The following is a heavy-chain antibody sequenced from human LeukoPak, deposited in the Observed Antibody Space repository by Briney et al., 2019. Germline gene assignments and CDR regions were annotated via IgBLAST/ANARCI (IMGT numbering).Heavy chain of an antibody. V-gene: IGHV4-39*01. CDR1: GASISGGTYY. CDR2: IYYTGST. CDR3: ARGSEGGYPDAFDI. J-gene: IGHJ3*02. Sequence: PSETLSLTCSVSGASISGGTYYWGWIRQPPGKGLEWIGSIYYTGSTYDNPSLKSRVTISVDTSKNQFSLKLSSVTAADTAVYYCARGSEGGYPDAFDIWGQGTMVTVSS. D-gene: IGHD5-18*01.